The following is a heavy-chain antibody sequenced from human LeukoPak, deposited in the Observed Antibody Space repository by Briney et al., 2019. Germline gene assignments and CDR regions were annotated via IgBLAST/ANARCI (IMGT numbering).Heavy chain of an antibody. Sequence: PSETLSLTCAVYGGSFSGYYWSWIRQPPGKGLEWIGEINHSGSTNYNPSLKSRVTISVDTSKNQFSLKLSSVTAADTAVYYCGRRGTPRKYYFDYWGQGTLVTVSS. V-gene: IGHV4-34*01. D-gene: IGHD3-16*01. CDR2: INHSGST. CDR1: GGSFSGYY. CDR3: GRRGTPRKYYFDY. J-gene: IGHJ4*02.